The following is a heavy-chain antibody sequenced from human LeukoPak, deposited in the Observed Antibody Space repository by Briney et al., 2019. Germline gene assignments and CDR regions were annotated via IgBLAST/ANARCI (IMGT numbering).Heavy chain of an antibody. V-gene: IGHV3-21*01. CDR2: FSSSGSYI. J-gene: IGHJ4*02. D-gene: IGHD2-21*01. CDR1: GFIFSSYT. Sequence: PGGSLRLSCAASGFIFSSYTMNWVRQAPGKGLEWVSSFSSSGSYIYYTDSVKGRFTISRDNAKNSLYLQMNSLRAEDTAVYYCARAVGKDSIDDYWGQGTLVTVSS. CDR3: ARAVGKDSIDDY.